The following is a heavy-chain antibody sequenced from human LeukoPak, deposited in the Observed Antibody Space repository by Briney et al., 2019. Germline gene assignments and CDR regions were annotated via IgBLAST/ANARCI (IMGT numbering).Heavy chain of an antibody. CDR1: GGSFSGYY. V-gene: IGHV4-34*01. CDR3: ARRTAHYDYVWGSYRHHEYFDY. Sequence: SETLSLTCAVYGGSFSGYYWSWIRQPPGKGLEWIGEINHSGSTNYNPSLKSRVTISVDTSKNQFSLKLSSVTAAGTAVYYCARRTAHYDYVWGSYRHHEYFDYWGQGTLVTVSS. D-gene: IGHD3-16*02. J-gene: IGHJ4*02. CDR2: INHSGST.